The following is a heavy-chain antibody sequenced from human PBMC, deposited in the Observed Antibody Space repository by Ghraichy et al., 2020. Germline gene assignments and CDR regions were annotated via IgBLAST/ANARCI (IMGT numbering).Heavy chain of an antibody. CDR2: IFHTGST. CDR1: GGSLNNYY. V-gene: IGHV4-59*12. CDR3: ARRSIVGPPTGWFGP. D-gene: IGHD1-26*01. J-gene: IGHJ5*02. Sequence: SETLSLTCTVSGGSLNNYYWSWFRQSPGKGVEWIGFIFHTGSTNLNPSLISRVSMSLDKSKNQFSLNLKSVTAADTAIYYCARRSIVGPPTGWFGPWGQGTLVTGSS.